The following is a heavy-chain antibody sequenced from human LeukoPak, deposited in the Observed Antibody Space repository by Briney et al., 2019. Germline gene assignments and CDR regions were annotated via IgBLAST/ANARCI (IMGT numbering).Heavy chain of an antibody. Sequence: ASVKVSCKASGYTFTSYDINWVRQATGQGLEWMGWMNPNSGNTGYAQKFQGRVTMTRNTSISTAYMELSSLRSEDTAMYYCARGRDGDYDGNWYYYYGMDVWGQGTTVTVSS. CDR1: GYTFTSYD. CDR3: ARGRDGDYDGNWYYYYGMDV. V-gene: IGHV1-8*01. J-gene: IGHJ6*02. CDR2: MNPNSGNT. D-gene: IGHD4-17*01.